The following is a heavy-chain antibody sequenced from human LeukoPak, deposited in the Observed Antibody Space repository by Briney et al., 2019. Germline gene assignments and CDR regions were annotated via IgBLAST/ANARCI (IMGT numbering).Heavy chain of an antibody. CDR1: GGSISSSSYY. CDR3: ASVAFDY. Sequence: SETLSLTCTVSGGSISSSSYYWGWIRQPPGKGLEWIGEINHSGSTNYNPSLKSRVTISVDTSKNQFSLKLSSVTAADTAVYYCASVAFDYWGQGTLVTVSS. V-gene: IGHV4-39*07. J-gene: IGHJ4*02. CDR2: INHSGST.